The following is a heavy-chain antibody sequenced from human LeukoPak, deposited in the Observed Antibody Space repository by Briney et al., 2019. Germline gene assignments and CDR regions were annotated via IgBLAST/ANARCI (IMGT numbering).Heavy chain of an antibody. Sequence: GGSLRLSCAASGFTFSTYWMTWVRQAPGKGLEWVANINEDGSEKNYVDSVKGRFTISRDNAKNSLSLQVESLRVEDTAVYYGATRSQAPANWGQGPLVTVSS. CDR1: GFTFSTYW. D-gene: IGHD3-10*01. CDR2: INEDGSEK. CDR3: ATRSQAPAN. J-gene: IGHJ4*02. V-gene: IGHV3-7*01.